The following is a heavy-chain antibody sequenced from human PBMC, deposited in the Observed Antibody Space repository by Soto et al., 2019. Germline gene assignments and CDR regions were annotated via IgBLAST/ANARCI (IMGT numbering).Heavy chain of an antibody. J-gene: IGHJ6*02. V-gene: IGHV3-30-3*01. CDR1: GFTFSSYA. CDR2: ISYDGNNK. CDR3: ARAGCDGGSCYTLVGLRYGMDV. D-gene: IGHD2-15*01. Sequence: QVQLVESGGDVVQPGRSLRLSCAASGFTFSSYAMYWVRQAPGKGLEWVAVISYDGNNKYYADSVKGRFTISRDNSKNKLYLQMNSLRAEDTAVYYCARAGCDGGSCYTLVGLRYGMDVWGQGTTVTVYS.